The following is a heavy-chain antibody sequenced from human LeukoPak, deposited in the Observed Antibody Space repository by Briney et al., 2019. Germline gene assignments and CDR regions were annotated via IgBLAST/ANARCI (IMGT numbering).Heavy chain of an antibody. J-gene: IGHJ6*02. CDR2: ISYDGSNK. V-gene: IGHV3-30*18. CDR1: GFTFSSYG. Sequence: GGSLRLFCAASGFTFSSYGMHWVRQAPGKGLEWVAVISYDGSNKYYADSVKGRFTISRDNSKNTLYLQMNSLRAEDTAVYYCAKDRSIAAAGGWGYYYYYGMDVWGQGTTVTVSS. D-gene: IGHD6-13*01. CDR3: AKDRSIAAAGGWGYYYYYGMDV.